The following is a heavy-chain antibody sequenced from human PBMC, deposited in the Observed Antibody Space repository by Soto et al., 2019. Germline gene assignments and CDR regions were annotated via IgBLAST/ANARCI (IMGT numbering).Heavy chain of an antibody. D-gene: IGHD6-19*01. Sequence: EVQLVESGGGLIQPGGSLRLSCAASGFAVSSKYMTWGLQAPGQGLEWVSEIYGGGTTYYADSVKGRFTISRDTSKNTLYLQMNSLRAEDTAVYYCVQTTGWPGFDFWGQGTLVTVSS. J-gene: IGHJ4*02. V-gene: IGHV3-53*01. CDR3: VQTTGWPGFDF. CDR1: GFAVSSKY. CDR2: IYGGGTT.